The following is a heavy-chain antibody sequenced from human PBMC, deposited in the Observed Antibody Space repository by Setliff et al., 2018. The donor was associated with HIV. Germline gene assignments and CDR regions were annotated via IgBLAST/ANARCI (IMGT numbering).Heavy chain of an antibody. CDR1: GGSFNGYY. Sequence: SETLSLTCAVYGGSFNGYYWSWIRQPPGKGLEWIGEINHSGSTNYNPSLKSRVTMSVDKSKNQFSLRLSSVTAADTAVYYCARGRVGAARCYFDYWGQGTLVTVSS. V-gene: IGHV4-34*01. CDR2: INHSGST. D-gene: IGHD6-6*01. J-gene: IGHJ4*02. CDR3: ARGRVGAARCYFDY.